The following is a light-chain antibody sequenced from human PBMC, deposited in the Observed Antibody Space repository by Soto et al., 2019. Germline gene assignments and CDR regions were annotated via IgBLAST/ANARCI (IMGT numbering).Light chain of an antibody. CDR1: QSISSY. J-gene: IGKJ4*01. Sequence: DIQMTQSPSSLSASVGDRVTITCRASQSISSYLNWYQQKPGKAPKLLIYAASSLQTGVPSRFSGSGAGIDFTLTISSLQPEDFATYYCQQSDSILTFGGGTKLEI. CDR2: AAS. V-gene: IGKV1-39*01. CDR3: QQSDSILT.